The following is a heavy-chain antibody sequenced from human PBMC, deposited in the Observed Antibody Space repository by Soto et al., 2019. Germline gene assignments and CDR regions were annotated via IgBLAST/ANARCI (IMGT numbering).Heavy chain of an antibody. Sequence: PSETLSLTCTVSGGSISSGGYYWSWIRQHPGKGLEWIGYIYYSGSTYYNPSLKSRVTISVDTSKNQFSLKLSSVTAADTAVYYCAREWQQLARWGTYNWFDPWGQGTLVTASS. CDR2: IYYSGST. D-gene: IGHD6-13*01. CDR3: AREWQQLARWGTYNWFDP. J-gene: IGHJ5*02. CDR1: GGSISSGGYY. V-gene: IGHV4-31*03.